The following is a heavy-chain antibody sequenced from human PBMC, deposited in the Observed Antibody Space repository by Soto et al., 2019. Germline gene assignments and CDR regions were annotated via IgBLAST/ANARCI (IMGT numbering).Heavy chain of an antibody. CDR3: AKDPKRQQLAPEYFDY. CDR1: GGTFGSYA. CDR2: IIPIFGTA. J-gene: IGHJ4*02. Sequence: SVKVSCKASGGTFGSYAISWVRQAPGQGLEWMGGIIPIFGTANYAQKFQGRVTITADESTSTAYMELNSLRAEDTAVYYCAKDPKRQQLAPEYFDYWGQGTLVTVSS. V-gene: IGHV1-69*13. D-gene: IGHD6-13*01.